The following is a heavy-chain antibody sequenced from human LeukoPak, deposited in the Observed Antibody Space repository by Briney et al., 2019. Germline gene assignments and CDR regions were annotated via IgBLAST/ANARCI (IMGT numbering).Heavy chain of an antibody. CDR3: ARGSIMELLSD. CDR2: IKSETDGGTT. Sequence: GGSLRLSCAASGFTFSNAWMSWVRQAPGKGLEWVGRIKSETDGGTTDYAAPVKGRFTISRDDSKNTLYLQMNSLKTEDTAVYYCARGSIMELLSDWGQGTLVTVSS. V-gene: IGHV3-15*01. D-gene: IGHD1-26*01. J-gene: IGHJ4*02. CDR1: GFTFSNAW.